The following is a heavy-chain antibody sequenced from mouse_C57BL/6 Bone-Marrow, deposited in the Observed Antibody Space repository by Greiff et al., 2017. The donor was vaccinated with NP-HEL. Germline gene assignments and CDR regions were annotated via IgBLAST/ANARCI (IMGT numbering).Heavy chain of an antibody. Sequence: QVQLPHRCSYLFIPFSSVNLSCKSSCYTFTSYWMDWVKQRPGQGLEWIGNIYPSDSEPHYNQKFKDKATLTVDKSSSTAYMQLSSLTSEDSAVYYGARHGSSYWYFDVWGTGTTVTVSS. D-gene: IGHD1-1*01. CDR2: IYPSDSEP. V-gene: IGHV1-61*01. CDR1: CYTFTSYW. CDR3: ARHGSSYWYFDV. J-gene: IGHJ1*03.